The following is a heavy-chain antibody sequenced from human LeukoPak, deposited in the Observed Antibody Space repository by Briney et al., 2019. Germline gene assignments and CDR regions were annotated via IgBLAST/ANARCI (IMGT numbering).Heavy chain of an antibody. J-gene: IGHJ5*02. V-gene: IGHV3-66*01. Sequence: GGSLRLSCAASEFSVGSNYMTWVRQAPGKGLEWVSLIYSGGSTYYADSVKGRFTISRDNSKNTLYLQMNSLRAEDTAVYYCAKDVRDTANRFDPWGQGTLVTVSS. CDR3: AKDVRDTANRFDP. D-gene: IGHD5-18*01. CDR2: IYSGGST. CDR1: EFSVGSNY.